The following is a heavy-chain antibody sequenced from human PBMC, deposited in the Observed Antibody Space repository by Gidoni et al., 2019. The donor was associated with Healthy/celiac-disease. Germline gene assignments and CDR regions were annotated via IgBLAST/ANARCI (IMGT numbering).Heavy chain of an antibody. CDR1: GYTFTSYG. CDR3: ASRYGDYDTRHPANAFDI. Sequence: QVQLVQSGAEVKKPGASVKVSCKASGYTFTSYGISWVRQAPGQGLEWMGWISAYNGNTNYAQKLQGRVTMTTDTSTSTAYMELRSLRSDDTAVYYCASRYGDYDTRHPANAFDIWGQGTMVTVSS. D-gene: IGHD4-17*01. V-gene: IGHV1-18*01. J-gene: IGHJ3*02. CDR2: ISAYNGNT.